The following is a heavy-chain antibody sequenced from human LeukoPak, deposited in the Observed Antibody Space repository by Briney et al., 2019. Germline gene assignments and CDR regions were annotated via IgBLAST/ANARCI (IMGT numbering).Heavy chain of an antibody. CDR2: ISGSGGST. D-gene: IGHD3-22*01. V-gene: IGHV3-23*01. J-gene: IGHJ4*02. CDR3: AKVRYDSSGYQSPYFDY. CDR1: GFTFSSYA. Sequence: TGGSLRLSCAASGFTFSSYAMSWVRQAPGKGLEWVSAISGSGGSTYYADTVKGRFTISRGNSRNTLYLQMNSLRAEDTAVYYCAKVRYDSSGYQSPYFDYWGQGTLVTVSS.